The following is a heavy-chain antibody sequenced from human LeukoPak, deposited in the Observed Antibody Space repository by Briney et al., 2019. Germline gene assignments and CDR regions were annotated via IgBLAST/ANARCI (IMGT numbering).Heavy chain of an antibody. CDR1: GGSISSYY. J-gene: IGHJ5*02. CDR3: ARNRPVTTNWFDP. Sequence: SETLSLTCTVSGGSISSYYWSWIRQPPGKGLEWIGYIYYSGSTNYNPSLKSRVTISVDTSKNQFSLKLNSVTAADTAVYYCARNRPVTTNWFDPWGQGTLVTVSS. CDR2: IYYSGST. D-gene: IGHD4-11*01. V-gene: IGHV4-59*01.